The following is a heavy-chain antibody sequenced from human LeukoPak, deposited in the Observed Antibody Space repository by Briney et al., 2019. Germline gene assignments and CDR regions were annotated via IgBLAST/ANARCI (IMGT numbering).Heavy chain of an antibody. CDR3: TTREIVVEPAQTSMVRGVLWRSDF. D-gene: IGHD3-10*01. CDR1: GGTFSSYA. CDR2: IIPILGIA. J-gene: IGHJ4*01. Sequence: SVKVSCKASGGTFSSYAISWVRQAPGQGLEWMGRIIPILGIANYAQKFQGRVTITADKSTSTAYMGLSSLRSEDTAVYYCTTREIVVEPAQTSMVRGVLWRSDFWGHGTLVTVSS. V-gene: IGHV1-69*04.